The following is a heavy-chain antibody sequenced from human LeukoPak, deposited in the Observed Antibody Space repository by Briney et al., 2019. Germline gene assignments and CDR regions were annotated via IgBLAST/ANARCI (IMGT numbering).Heavy chain of an antibody. CDR1: GFTFSRYG. J-gene: IGHJ4*02. D-gene: IGHD5-24*01. Sequence: GGSLRLSCAASGFTFSRYGMLWVRQAPGKGLEWVAVISYDGSNKYYADSVKGRFTISRDNSKNTLYLQMNSLRAEDTAVYYCAKDRDWYYFDYWGQGTLVTVSS. V-gene: IGHV3-30*18. CDR2: ISYDGSNK. CDR3: AKDRDWYYFDY.